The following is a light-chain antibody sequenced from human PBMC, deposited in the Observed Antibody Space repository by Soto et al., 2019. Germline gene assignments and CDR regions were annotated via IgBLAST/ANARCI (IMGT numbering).Light chain of an antibody. CDR3: QQYGTSPRT. CDR1: QSVSSN. CDR2: ATS. Sequence: ETVMTQSPATLSVSPGQGATLSCRASQSVSSNLAWYQQKPGQAPRLLIYATSSRATGIPDRFSGSGSQTDFTLTISRLEPEDFAVYYCQQYGTSPRTFGQGTKVDIK. V-gene: IGKV3-20*01. J-gene: IGKJ1*01.